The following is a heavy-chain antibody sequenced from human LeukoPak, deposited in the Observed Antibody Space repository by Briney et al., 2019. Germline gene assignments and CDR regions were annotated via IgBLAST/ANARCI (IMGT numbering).Heavy chain of an antibody. Sequence: GGSLRLSCAASGFTFSSYSMNWVRQAPGKGLEWVAVISYDGSNKYYADSVKGRFTISRDNSKNTLYLQMNSLRAEDTAVYYCARDRLEWLSYFDYWGQGTLVTVSS. CDR1: GFTFSSYS. CDR2: ISYDGSNK. D-gene: IGHD3-3*01. J-gene: IGHJ4*02. V-gene: IGHV3-30*03. CDR3: ARDRLEWLSYFDY.